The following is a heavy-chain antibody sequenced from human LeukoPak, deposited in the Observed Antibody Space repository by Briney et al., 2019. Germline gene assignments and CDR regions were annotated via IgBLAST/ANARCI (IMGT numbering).Heavy chain of an antibody. Sequence: ASVKVSCKASGYTFTGYYMHWVRQAPGQGLEWMGWINPNSGDTNYAQKFQGRVTMTRDTSISTAYMELSRLRSDDTAVYYCARVFARDAFDIWGQGTMVTVSS. D-gene: IGHD6-6*01. CDR1: GYTFTGYY. CDR2: INPNSGDT. J-gene: IGHJ3*02. CDR3: ARVFARDAFDI. V-gene: IGHV1-2*02.